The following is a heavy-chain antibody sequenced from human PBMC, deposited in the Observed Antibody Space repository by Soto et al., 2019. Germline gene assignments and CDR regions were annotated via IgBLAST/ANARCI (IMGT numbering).Heavy chain of an antibody. CDR3: ERAYGDRLPYYFDY. J-gene: IGHJ4*02. V-gene: IGHV3-21*01. Sequence: EVQLVESGGGLVKPGGSLRLSCAASGFTFSSYSMNWVRQAPGKGLEWVSSISSSSSYIYYADSVKGRFTISRDNAKNSLYLQMNSLRAEDTAVYYCERAYGDRLPYYFDYWGQGTLVTVSS. CDR1: GFTFSSYS. CDR2: ISSSSSYI. D-gene: IGHD4-17*01.